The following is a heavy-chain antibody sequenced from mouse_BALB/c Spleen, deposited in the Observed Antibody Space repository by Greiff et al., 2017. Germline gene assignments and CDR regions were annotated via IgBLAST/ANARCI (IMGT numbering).Heavy chain of an antibody. D-gene: IGHD1-1*01. CDR3: ARSSTTVVLDY. J-gene: IGHJ2*01. CDR2: INPSNGRT. CDR1: GYTFTSYW. V-gene: IGHV1S81*02. Sequence: VQLQQPGAELVKPGASVKLSCKASGYTFTSYWMHWVKQRPGQGLEWIGEINPSNGRTNYNEKFKSKATLTVDKSSSTAYMQLSSLTSEDSAVYYCARSSTTVVLDYWGQGTTLTVSS.